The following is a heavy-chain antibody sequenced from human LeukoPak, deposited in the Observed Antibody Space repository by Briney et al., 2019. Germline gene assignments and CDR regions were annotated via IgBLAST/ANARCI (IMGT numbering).Heavy chain of an antibody. Sequence: PSETLSLTCTVSGGSISSGSYYWGWIRQPPGKGLEWIGSIYYSGSTYYNPSLKSRVTISVDTSKNQFSLKLSSVTAADTAVYYRARVYYDSSGLLPYWFDPWGQGTLVTVSS. CDR3: ARVYYDSSGLLPYWFDP. V-gene: IGHV4-39*01. D-gene: IGHD3-22*01. CDR2: IYYSGST. J-gene: IGHJ5*02. CDR1: GGSISSGSYY.